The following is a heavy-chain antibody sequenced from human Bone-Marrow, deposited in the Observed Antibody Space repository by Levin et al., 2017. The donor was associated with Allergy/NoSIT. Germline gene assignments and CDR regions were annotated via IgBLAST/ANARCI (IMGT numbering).Heavy chain of an antibody. CDR2: MNPNSGNT. D-gene: IGHD6-6*01. J-gene: IGHJ6*02. CDR1: GYTFTSYD. Sequence: VASVKVSCKASGYTFTSYDINWVRQATGQGLEWMGWMNPNSGNTGYAQKFQGRVTMTRNTSISTAYMELSSLRSEDTAVYYCARGLEYSSSSWYYYYGMDVWGQGTTVTVSS. CDR3: ARGLEYSSSSWYYYYGMDV. V-gene: IGHV1-8*01.